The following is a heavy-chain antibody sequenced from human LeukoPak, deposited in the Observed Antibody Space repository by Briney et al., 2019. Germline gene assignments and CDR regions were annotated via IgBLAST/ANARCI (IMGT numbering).Heavy chain of an antibody. CDR2: IYHSGST. CDR3: ARGRTRYYFDY. D-gene: IGHD3-10*01. V-gene: IGHV4-38-2*02. J-gene: IGHJ4*02. CDR1: GYSISSGYY. Sequence: PSETLSLTCTVSGYSISSGYYWGWIRPPPGKGLEWIGSIYHSGSTYYNPSLKSRVTISVDTSKNQFSLKLSSVTAADTAVYYCARGRTRYYFDYWGQGTLVTVSS.